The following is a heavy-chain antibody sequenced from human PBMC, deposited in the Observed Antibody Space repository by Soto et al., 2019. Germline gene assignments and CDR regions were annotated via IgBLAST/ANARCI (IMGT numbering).Heavy chain of an antibody. CDR2: IYAGNGNT. D-gene: IGHD6-19*01. J-gene: IGHJ4*02. CDR3: FSGWYGGRTSIDY. CDR1: GYTFTSYA. V-gene: IGHV1-3*01. Sequence: QVQLVQSGAEVKKPGASVKVSCKASGYTFTSYAMHWVRQAPGQRLEWMGWIYAGNGNTKYSQKFQGRVTITRDTSASTAYMELSSLRSEDTAVYYCFSGWYGGRTSIDYWGQGTLVTVSS.